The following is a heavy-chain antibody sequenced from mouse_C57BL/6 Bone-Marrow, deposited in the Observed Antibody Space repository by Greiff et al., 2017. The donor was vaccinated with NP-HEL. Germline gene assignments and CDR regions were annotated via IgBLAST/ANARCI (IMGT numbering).Heavy chain of an antibody. CDR3: AIPITTVVATEDY. Sequence: VQLQQPGAELVKPGASVKVSCKASGYTFTSYWMHWVKQRPGQGLEWIGRIHPSDSDTNYNQKFKGKATLTVDKSSSTAYMQLSSLTSEDSAVYYSAIPITTVVATEDYWGQGTTLTVSS. D-gene: IGHD1-1*01. CDR2: IHPSDSDT. CDR1: GYTFTSYW. V-gene: IGHV1-74*01. J-gene: IGHJ2*01.